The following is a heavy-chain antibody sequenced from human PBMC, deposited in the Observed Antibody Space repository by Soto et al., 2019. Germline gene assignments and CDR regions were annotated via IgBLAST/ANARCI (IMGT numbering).Heavy chain of an antibody. CDR1: GFTFSSYS. CDR2: ISSSSSYI. V-gene: IGHV3-21*01. Sequence: EVQLVESGGGLVKPGGSLRLSCAASGFTFSSYSMNWVRQAPGKGLEWVPSISSSSSYIYYADSVKGRFTISRDNAKNSLYLQMNSLRAEDTAVYYCARDTGYYDFWSGAERVELDYWGQGTLVTVSS. CDR3: ARDTGYYDFWSGAERVELDY. J-gene: IGHJ4*02. D-gene: IGHD3-3*01.